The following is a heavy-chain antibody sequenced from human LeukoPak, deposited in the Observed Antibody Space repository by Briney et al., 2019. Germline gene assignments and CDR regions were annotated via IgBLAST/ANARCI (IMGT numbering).Heavy chain of an antibody. V-gene: IGHV1-2*02. Sequence: ASVQVSCKASGYTFPGYYLHWVRQAPGQGLEWMGWINPNSGGTNYAQKFQGRVTMTRDTSISIAYMEVSRLRSDDTAVYYCARDRDGIFDYWGQGTLVSVSS. J-gene: IGHJ4*02. CDR1: GYTFPGYY. CDR2: INPNSGGT. CDR3: ARDRDGIFDY. D-gene: IGHD5-24*01.